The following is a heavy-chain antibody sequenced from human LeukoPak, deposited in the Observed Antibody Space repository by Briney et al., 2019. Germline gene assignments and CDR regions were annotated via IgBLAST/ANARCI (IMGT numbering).Heavy chain of an antibody. V-gene: IGHV3-74*01. CDR1: GFTFSSWW. Sequence: GGSLRLSCAASGFTFSSWWMHWVRQAPGKGLAWVSRINTDGSSTSYADSVKGRFTIARDNAKNTLYLQMNSLRAEDTAVYYCARAAAGVAVGYWGQGTLVTVSS. CDR3: ARAAAGVAVGY. J-gene: IGHJ4*02. CDR2: INTDGSST. D-gene: IGHD6-19*01.